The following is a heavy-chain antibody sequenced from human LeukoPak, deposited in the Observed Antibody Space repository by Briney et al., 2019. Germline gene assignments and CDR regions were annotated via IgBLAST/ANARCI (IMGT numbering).Heavy chain of an antibody. J-gene: IGHJ4*02. CDR3: ARERRGMTQRNY. CDR2: IYYSGIT. Sequence: SQTLSLTCTVSGGSISSGDYYWSWIRPPPGKGLEWVGYIYYSGITYYNPSLKRRVTISVDTSKNQFSLKLRSVTAADTAVYYCARERRGMTQRNYWGQGTLVAVSS. V-gene: IGHV4-30-4*01. CDR1: GGSISSGDYY.